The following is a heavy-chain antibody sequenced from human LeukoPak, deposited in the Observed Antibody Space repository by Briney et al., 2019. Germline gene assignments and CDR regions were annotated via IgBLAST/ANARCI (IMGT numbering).Heavy chain of an antibody. CDR1: GGSISIYY. Sequence: PSETLSLTCTLSGGSISIYYWSCIRQPAGKGLEWVGRIYSRGNTKYHTSLKSRHTMSVDTSKTQFSMKLSSVTAADTAVYYWARDQFLGYCSSTSCSNWFDPWGQGTLVTVSS. J-gene: IGHJ5*02. CDR3: ARDQFLGYCSSTSCSNWFDP. CDR2: IYSRGNT. V-gene: IGHV4-4*07. D-gene: IGHD2-2*01.